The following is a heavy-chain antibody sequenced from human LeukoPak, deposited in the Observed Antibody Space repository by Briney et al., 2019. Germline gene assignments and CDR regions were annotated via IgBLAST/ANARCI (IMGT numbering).Heavy chain of an antibody. V-gene: IGHV4-59*01. D-gene: IGHD5-18*01. J-gene: IGHJ4*02. CDR3: ARDRAAMGY. Sequence: SETLSFTCTVSGGSISSYYWSWIRQPPGKGLEWIGYIYYSGSTNYNPSLKSRVTISVDTSKNQFSLKLSSVTAADTAVYYCARDRAAMGYWGQGTLVTVSS. CDR2: IYYSGST. CDR1: GGSISSYY.